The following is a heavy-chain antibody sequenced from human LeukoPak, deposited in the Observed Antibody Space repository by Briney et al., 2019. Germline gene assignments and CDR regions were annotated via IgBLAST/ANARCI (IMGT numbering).Heavy chain of an antibody. V-gene: IGHV4-38-2*02. D-gene: IGHD5-12*01. Sequence: SETLSLTCTVSGYSISSGHYWAWIRQSPEKGLECIATMFHSGSTYYNPSLKSRVTTSVDTSKNEFSLNLSSVTAADTAVYYCTRDSSWYDWFYDYWGQGTLVTVSS. CDR2: MFHSGST. CDR3: TRDSSWYDWFYDY. J-gene: IGHJ4*02. CDR1: GYSISSGHY.